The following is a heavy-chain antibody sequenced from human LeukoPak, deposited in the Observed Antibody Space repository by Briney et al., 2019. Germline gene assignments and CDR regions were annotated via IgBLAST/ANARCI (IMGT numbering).Heavy chain of an antibody. CDR3: ARHSRGFYSSSSFAFDI. D-gene: IGHD6-13*01. CDR2: IYYSGST. J-gene: IGHJ3*02. CDR1: GGSISSSSYY. V-gene: IGHV4-39*01. Sequence: SETLSLTCTVSGGSISSSSYYWGWIRQPPGKGLEWIGSIYYSGSTYYNPSLKSRVTISVDTSKNQFSLKLSSVTSADTAVYYCARHSRGFYSSSSFAFDIWGQGTMVTVSS.